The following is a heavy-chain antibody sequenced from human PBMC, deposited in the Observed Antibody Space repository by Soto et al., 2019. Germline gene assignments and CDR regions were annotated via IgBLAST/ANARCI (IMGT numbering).Heavy chain of an antibody. V-gene: IGHV1-18*01. Sequence: QVQLVQSGPEVKKPGASVKVSCETSGYTFTTYDITWVRQAPGQGLEWMGWISTFNGDTKYEEKLQDRVTMTTDTFTATAYMELRSLGSDDTAVYYCARGYCADDICYYFDFWGQGILVTVSS. D-gene: IGHD2-8*01. CDR1: GYTFTTYD. CDR2: ISTFNGDT. J-gene: IGHJ4*02. CDR3: ARGYCADDICYYFDF.